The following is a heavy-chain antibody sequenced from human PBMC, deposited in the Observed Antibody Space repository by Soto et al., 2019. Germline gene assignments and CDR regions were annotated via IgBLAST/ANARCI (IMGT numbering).Heavy chain of an antibody. J-gene: IGHJ4*02. Sequence: SETLSLTCTVSGGSISSGDYYWSWIRQPPGKGLEWIGYIYYSGSTNYNPSLKSRVTTSIDTSNKHLSLHLSSVTAADTAVYYCARQKVSRFYGEVDFFDYWGLGTLVTLSS. V-gene: IGHV4-30-4*01. D-gene: IGHD4-17*01. CDR2: IYYSGST. CDR3: ARQKVSRFYGEVDFFDY. CDR1: GGSISSGDYY.